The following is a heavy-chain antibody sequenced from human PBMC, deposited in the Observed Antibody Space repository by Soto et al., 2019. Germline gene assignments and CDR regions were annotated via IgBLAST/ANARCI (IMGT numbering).Heavy chain of an antibody. D-gene: IGHD6-19*01. CDR1: GYTFTSYA. CDR3: ARSRYIAVAGTGFDY. CDR2: INAGNGNT. V-gene: IGHV1-3*01. Sequence: GASVKVSCKASGYTFTSYAMHWVRQAPGQRLEWMGWINAGNGNTKYSQKFQGRVTITRDTSASTAYMELSSLRSEDTAVYYCARSRYIAVAGTGFDYWGQGTLVTVPQ. J-gene: IGHJ4*02.